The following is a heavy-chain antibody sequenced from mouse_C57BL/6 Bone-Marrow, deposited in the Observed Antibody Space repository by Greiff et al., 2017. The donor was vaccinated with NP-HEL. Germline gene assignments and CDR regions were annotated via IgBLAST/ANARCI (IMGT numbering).Heavy chain of an antibody. CDR2: ISYDGSN. D-gene: IGHD1-1*02. V-gene: IGHV3-6*01. Sequence: DVKLQESGPGLVKPSQSLSLTCSVTGYSITSGYYWNWIRQFPGNKLEWMGYISYDGSNNYNPSLKNRISITRDTSKNQFFLKLNSVTTEDTATYYCAREGDYGAFDYWGQGTTLTVSS. CDR3: AREGDYGAFDY. CDR1: GYSITSGYY. J-gene: IGHJ2*01.